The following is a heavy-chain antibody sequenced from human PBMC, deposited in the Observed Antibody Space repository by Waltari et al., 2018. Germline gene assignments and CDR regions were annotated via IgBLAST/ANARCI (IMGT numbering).Heavy chain of an antibody. CDR2: IHYSGST. CDR1: GESFLVYF. CDR3: ARYGEVPASYFFDY. J-gene: IGHJ4*01. V-gene: IGHV4-34*01. Sequence: QVQLHQWGAGQLKPAETLSRTCAVSGESFLVYFWSWIGQSPGKGLEWLGSIHYSGSTNYNPTLESRLSLSVDTTKKRFSLSLTSVTAADAALYFCARYGEVPASYFFDYWGQGTLVTVSS. D-gene: IGHD2-21*01.